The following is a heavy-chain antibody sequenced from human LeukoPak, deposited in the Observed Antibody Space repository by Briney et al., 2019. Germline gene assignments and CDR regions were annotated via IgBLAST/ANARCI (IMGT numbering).Heavy chain of an antibody. D-gene: IGHD6-19*01. J-gene: IGHJ5*02. CDR1: GFTFSSYA. CDR3: AKVQYSSGWYGGWFDP. CDR2: ISGSGGST. V-gene: IGHV3-23*01. Sequence: GGSLRLSCAASGFTFSSYAMSWVRQAPGKGLEWVSAISGSGGSTYYADSVKGRFTISRDNSKNTLYLQMNSLRAEDTAVYYCAKVQYSSGWYGGWFDPWGQGTLVTVSS.